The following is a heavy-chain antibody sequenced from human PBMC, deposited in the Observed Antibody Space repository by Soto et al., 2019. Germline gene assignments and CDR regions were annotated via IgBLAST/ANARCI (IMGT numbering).Heavy chain of an antibody. J-gene: IGHJ4*02. Sequence: SWVRQAPGQGLEWMGWISAYNGNTNYAQKLQGRVTMTTDTSTSTAYMELRGLRSDDTAVYYCARGGITMIVDPPDYWGQGTLVTVSS. CDR3: ARGGITMIVDPPDY. CDR2: ISAYNGNT. V-gene: IGHV1-18*01. D-gene: IGHD3-22*01.